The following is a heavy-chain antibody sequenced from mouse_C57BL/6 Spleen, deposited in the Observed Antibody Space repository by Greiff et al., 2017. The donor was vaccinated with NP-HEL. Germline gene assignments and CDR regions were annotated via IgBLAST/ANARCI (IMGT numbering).Heavy chain of an antibody. CDR3: ARDEYDGGPWFAY. V-gene: IGHV1-20*01. J-gene: IGHJ3*01. CDR2: INPYNGDT. Sequence: VQLQQSGPELVKPGDSVKISCKASGYSFTGYFMNWVMQSHGKSLEWIGRINPYNGDTFYNQKFKGKATLTVDKSSSTAHMELRSLTSEDSAVYYCARDEYDGGPWFAYWGQGTLVTVSA. D-gene: IGHD2-4*01. CDR1: GYSFTGYF.